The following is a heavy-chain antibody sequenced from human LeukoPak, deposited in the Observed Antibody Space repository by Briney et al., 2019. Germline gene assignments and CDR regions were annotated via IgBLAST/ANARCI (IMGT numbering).Heavy chain of an antibody. D-gene: IGHD2-15*01. CDR2: IIPIFGTA. V-gene: IGHV1-69*13. J-gene: IGHJ4*02. Sequence: ASVKVSCKASGYTFTSYYMHWVRQAPGQGLEWMGGIIPIFGTANYAQKFQGRVTITADESTSTAYMELSSLRSEDTAVYYCARENVVVYYFDYWGQGTLVTVSS. CDR1: GYTFTSYY. CDR3: ARENVVVYYFDY.